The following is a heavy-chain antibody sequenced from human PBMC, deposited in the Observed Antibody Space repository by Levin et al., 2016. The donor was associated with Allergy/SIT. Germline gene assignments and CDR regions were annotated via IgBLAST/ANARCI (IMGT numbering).Heavy chain of an antibody. J-gene: IGHJ4*02. Sequence: WIRQPPGKGLEWVSAISGSGGSTYYADSVKGRFTISRDNSKNTLYLQMNSLRAEDTAVYYCAKEYGFWSGIFDYWGQGTLVTVSS. CDR3: AKEYGFWSGIFDY. V-gene: IGHV3-23*01. CDR2: ISGSGGST. D-gene: IGHD3-3*01.